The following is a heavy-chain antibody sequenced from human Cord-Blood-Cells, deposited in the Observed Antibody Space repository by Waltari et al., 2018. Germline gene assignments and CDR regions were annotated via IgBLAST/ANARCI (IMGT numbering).Heavy chain of an antibody. V-gene: IGHV4-38-2*01. Sequence: QVQLQESGPGLVKPSETLSLTCAVPGYSISSGYYWGWIRQPPGKGLEWIGSIDHSGSTYYNPSLRRRLTISVDTSKTQFSLKLSSVTAADTAVYYCARLWLRYFDYWGQGTLVTVSS. CDR3: ARLWLRYFDY. J-gene: IGHJ4*02. D-gene: IGHD5-12*01. CDR2: IDHSGST. CDR1: GYSISSGYY.